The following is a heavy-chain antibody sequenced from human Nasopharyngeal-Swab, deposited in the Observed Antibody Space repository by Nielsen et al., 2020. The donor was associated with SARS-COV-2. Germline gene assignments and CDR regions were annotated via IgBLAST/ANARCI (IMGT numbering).Heavy chain of an antibody. CDR2: IYYSGST. J-gene: IGHJ6*02. CDR1: GGSISSGGYY. D-gene: IGHD1-26*01. Sequence: SETLSLTCTVSGGSISSGGYYWSWIRQPPGKGLEWIGYIYYSGSTNYNPSLKSRVTISVDTSKNQFSLKLSSVTAADTAVYYCARELAVGAGGYGMDVWGQGTTVTVSS. CDR3: ARELAVGAGGYGMDV. V-gene: IGHV4-61*08.